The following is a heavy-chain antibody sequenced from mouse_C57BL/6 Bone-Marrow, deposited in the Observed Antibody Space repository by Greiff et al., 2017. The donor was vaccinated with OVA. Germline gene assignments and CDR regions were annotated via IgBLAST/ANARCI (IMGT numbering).Heavy chain of an antibody. CDR3: AREGGITTAFGY. V-gene: IGHV1-55*01. Sequence: VQLQQPGAELVKPGASVKMSCKASGYTFTSYWITWVKQRPGQGLEWIGDIYPGSGSTNYNEKFKSKATLTVDTSSSTAYMQLSSLTSEDSAVYYCAREGGITTAFGYWGQGTTLTVSS. CDR2: IYPGSGST. J-gene: IGHJ2*01. CDR1: GYTFTSYW. D-gene: IGHD1-2*01.